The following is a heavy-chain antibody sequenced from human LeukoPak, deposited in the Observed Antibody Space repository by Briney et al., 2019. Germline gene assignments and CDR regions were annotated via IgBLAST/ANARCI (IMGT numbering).Heavy chain of an antibody. V-gene: IGHV3-23*01. CDR2: ISGSAGHT. CDR1: GLTFSSYA. J-gene: IGHJ4*02. D-gene: IGHD3-22*01. Sequence: GGSLRLSCAASGLTFSSYAMSWVRQVPGKGLEWVSAISGSAGHTSYADSVKGRFTSSRDNSESTLYLQMNSLRVEDTALYYCVRGRSGYFDPFDFWGPGTLVTVSS. CDR3: VRGRSGYFDPFDF.